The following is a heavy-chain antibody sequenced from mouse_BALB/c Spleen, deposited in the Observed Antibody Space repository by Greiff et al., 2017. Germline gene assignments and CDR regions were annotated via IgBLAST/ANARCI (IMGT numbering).Heavy chain of an antibody. CDR3: TREGGYAMDY. CDR1: GFTFSSYT. J-gene: IGHJ4*01. CDR2: ISSGGSYT. Sequence: EVQRVESGGGLVKPGGSLKLSCAASGFTFSSYTMSWVRQTPEKRLEWVATISSGGSYTYYPDSVKGRFTISRDNAKNTLYLQMSSLKSEDTAMYYCTREGGYAMDYWGQGTSVTVSS. V-gene: IGHV5-6-4*01.